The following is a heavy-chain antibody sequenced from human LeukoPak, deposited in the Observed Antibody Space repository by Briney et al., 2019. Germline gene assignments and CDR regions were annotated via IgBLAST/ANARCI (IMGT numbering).Heavy chain of an antibody. Sequence: KPSETLSLTCTVSGGSISSSSYYWSWIRQPPGKGLEWIGYIYYSGSTNYNPSLKSRVTISVDTSKNQFSLKLSSVTAADTAVYYCAREYYDSSGYMSSIQDWFDPWGQGTLVTVSS. D-gene: IGHD3-22*01. CDR1: GGSISSSSYY. V-gene: IGHV4-61*01. J-gene: IGHJ5*02. CDR2: IYYSGST. CDR3: AREYYDSSGYMSSIQDWFDP.